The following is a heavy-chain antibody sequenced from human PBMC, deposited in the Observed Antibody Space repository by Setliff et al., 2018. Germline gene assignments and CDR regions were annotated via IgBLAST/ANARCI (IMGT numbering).Heavy chain of an antibody. CDR2: IKSKTDGGTT. D-gene: IGHD6-13*01. CDR1: GFTFSNAW. V-gene: IGHV3-15*01. J-gene: IGHJ3*02. Sequence: GGSLRLSCAASGFTFSNAWMSWVRQAPGKGLEWVGRIKSKTDGGTTDYAAPVKGGFTISRDDSKNTLYLQMNSLKTEDTAVYYCAAAPAGSDVFDMWGQGTMVTVSS. CDR3: AAAPAGSDVFDM.